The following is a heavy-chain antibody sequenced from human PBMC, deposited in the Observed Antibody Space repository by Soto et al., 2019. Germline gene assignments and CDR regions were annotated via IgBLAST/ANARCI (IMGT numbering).Heavy chain of an antibody. D-gene: IGHD1-1*01. Sequence: QVQLVESGGGVVQPGRSLRLSCAASGFTFSNYAMHWVRQAPGKGLEWVAVISYDGSNKFYAVSVKGRFTISRDNSKNTLYVQMNSLRAEDTAVYYCASEQLAVLRGGLDYWGQGTLVTVSS. CDR1: GFTFSNYA. J-gene: IGHJ4*02. CDR2: ISYDGSNK. V-gene: IGHV3-30-3*01. CDR3: ASEQLAVLRGGLDY.